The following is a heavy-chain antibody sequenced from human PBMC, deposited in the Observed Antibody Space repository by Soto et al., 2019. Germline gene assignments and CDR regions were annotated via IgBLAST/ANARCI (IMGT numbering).Heavy chain of an antibody. J-gene: IGHJ4*02. D-gene: IGHD6-19*01. CDR3: ARWYSSGWYYFDY. V-gene: IGHV5-51*01. CDR1: GYSFTSDW. Sequence: GESLKLSCKGSGYSFTSDWIAWVRQMPGKGLEWMGMIYPGDSDTRYSPSFQGQVTISADKSISTAYLQWSTLKASDSAMYYCARWYSSGWYYFDYWGQGTLVTVSS. CDR2: IYPGDSDT.